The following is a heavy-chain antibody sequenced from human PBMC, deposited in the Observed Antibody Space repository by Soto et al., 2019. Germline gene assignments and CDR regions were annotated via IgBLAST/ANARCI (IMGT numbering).Heavy chain of an antibody. CDR1: GGSFSGYY. D-gene: IGHD2-2*01. V-gene: IGHV4-34*01. J-gene: IGHJ4*02. Sequence: PSETLSLTCAVYGGSFSGYYWSWIRQPPGKGLEWIGEINHSGSTNYNPSLKSRVTISVDTSKNQFSLKLSSVTAADTAVYYCARGIFRVVVPAATFDYWGQGTLVTVSS. CDR3: ARGIFRVVVPAATFDY. CDR2: INHSGST.